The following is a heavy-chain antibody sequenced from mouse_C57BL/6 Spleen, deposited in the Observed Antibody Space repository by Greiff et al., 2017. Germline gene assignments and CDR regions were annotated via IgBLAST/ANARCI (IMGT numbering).Heavy chain of an antibody. J-gene: IGHJ2*01. D-gene: IGHD1-1*01. CDR2: ISSGGSYT. V-gene: IGHV5-6*01. CDR1: GFTFSSYG. Sequence: DVHLVESGGDLVKPGGSLKLSCAASGFTFSSYGMSWVRQTPDKRLEWVATISSGGSYTYYPDSVKGRFTISRDNAKNTLYLQMSSLKSEDTAMYYCARHEKVVAFYYFDYWGQGTTLTVSS. CDR3: ARHEKVVAFYYFDY.